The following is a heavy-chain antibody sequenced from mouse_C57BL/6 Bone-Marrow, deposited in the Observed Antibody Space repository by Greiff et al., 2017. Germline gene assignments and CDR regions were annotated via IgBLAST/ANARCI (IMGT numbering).Heavy chain of an antibody. J-gene: IGHJ3*01. Sequence: EVQGVESGGGLVQPGGSLKLSCAASGFTFSDYGMAWVRQAPRKGPEWVAFISNLAYSIYYADTVTGRFTISRENAKNTLYLEMSSLRSEDTAMYYCARAYYSNYEGFAYWGQGTLVTVSA. V-gene: IGHV5-15*01. CDR3: ARAYYSNYEGFAY. CDR1: GFTFSDYG. CDR2: ISNLAYSI. D-gene: IGHD2-5*01.